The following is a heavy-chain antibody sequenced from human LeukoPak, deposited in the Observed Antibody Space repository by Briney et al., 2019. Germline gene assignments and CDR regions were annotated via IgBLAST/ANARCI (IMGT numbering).Heavy chain of an antibody. CDR3: ARNILFAFDI. Sequence: GGSLRLSCAASGLTVSSSYMSWVRQAPGKGLEWVSIICNDGSTYYADSMKGRFTISRDNSKNTLYLQVNSLRAEDTAMYYCARNILFAFDIWGQGTMVTVSS. D-gene: IGHD2/OR15-2a*01. CDR2: ICNDGST. J-gene: IGHJ3*02. CDR1: GLTVSSSY. V-gene: IGHV3-53*01.